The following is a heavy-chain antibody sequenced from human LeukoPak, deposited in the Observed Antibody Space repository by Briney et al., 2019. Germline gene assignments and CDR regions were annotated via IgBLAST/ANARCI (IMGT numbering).Heavy chain of an antibody. CDR2: IYYSGST. V-gene: IGHV4-39*07. CDR1: GGSISSRSYY. CDR3: ARAPSYDFWSGYPYYFDY. J-gene: IGHJ4*02. D-gene: IGHD3-3*01. Sequence: SETLSLTCTVSGGSISSRSYYWGWIRQPPGKGLEWIGSIYYSGSTYYNPSLKSRVTISVDTSKNQFSLKLSSVTAADTAVYYCARAPSYDFWSGYPYYFDYWGQGTLVTVSS.